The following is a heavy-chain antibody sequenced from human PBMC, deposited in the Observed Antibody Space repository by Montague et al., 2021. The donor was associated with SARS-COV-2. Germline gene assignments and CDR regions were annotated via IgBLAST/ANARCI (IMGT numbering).Heavy chain of an antibody. CDR1: GFTFSSYS. D-gene: IGHD2-21*01. Sequence: SLRLSCAASGFTFSSYSMNWVRQAPGKGLEWVSSISSSSSYIYYTDSVKGRFTISRDNAKNSLYLQMNSLRAEDTAVYYCARARGIGNYYYGMGVWGQGATLTVSS. CDR3: ARARGIGNYYYGMGV. J-gene: IGHJ6*02. V-gene: IGHV3-21*01. CDR2: ISSSSSYI.